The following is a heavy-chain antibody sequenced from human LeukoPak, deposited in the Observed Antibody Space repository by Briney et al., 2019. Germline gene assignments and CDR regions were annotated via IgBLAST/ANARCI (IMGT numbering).Heavy chain of an antibody. D-gene: IGHD6-13*01. CDR1: GYTFTSYG. CDR2: ISAYKGNT. V-gene: IGHV1-18*04. CDR3: ARDRIAAAVSYYYGMDV. J-gene: IGHJ6*04. Sequence: GASVKVSCKASGYTFTSYGISWVRQAPGQGLQSIGWISAYKGNTNYAQKLHGRVTMTTDTSTSTAYMELRSLRSDDTAVYYCARDRIAAAVSYYYGMDVWGKGTTVTVSS.